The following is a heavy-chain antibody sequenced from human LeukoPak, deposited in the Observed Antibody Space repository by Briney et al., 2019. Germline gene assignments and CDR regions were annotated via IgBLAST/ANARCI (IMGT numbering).Heavy chain of an antibody. Sequence: EASVKVSCTASGYTFTGYYMHWVRQAPRQGLEWMGWINPNSGGTNYAQKFQGRVTMTRDTSISTAYMELSRLRSDDTAVYYGAAGELLSYYGMDVWGQGTTVTVSS. CDR3: AAGELLSYYGMDV. J-gene: IGHJ6*02. CDR1: GYTFTGYY. D-gene: IGHD1-26*01. CDR2: INPNSGGT. V-gene: IGHV1-2*02.